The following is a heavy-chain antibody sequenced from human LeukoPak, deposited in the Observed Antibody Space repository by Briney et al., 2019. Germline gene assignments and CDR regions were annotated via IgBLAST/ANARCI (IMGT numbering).Heavy chain of an antibody. CDR3: AKAVVIPGDFDY. Sequence: GGSLRLSCAASGFTFSSYAMSWVRQAPGKGLEWVSAVSGSGGSTYYADSVKGRFTISRDNSKNTLYLQMNSLRAEDTAVYYCAKAVVIPGDFDYWGQGTLVTVSS. V-gene: IGHV3-23*01. D-gene: IGHD3-22*01. CDR1: GFTFSSYA. CDR2: VSGSGGST. J-gene: IGHJ4*02.